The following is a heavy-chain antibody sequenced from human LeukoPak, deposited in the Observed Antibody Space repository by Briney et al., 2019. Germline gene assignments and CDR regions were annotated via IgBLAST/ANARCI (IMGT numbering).Heavy chain of an antibody. J-gene: IGHJ4*02. D-gene: IGHD5-24*01. V-gene: IGHV4-39*07. CDR2: IYYSGST. CDR1: GGSISSSSYY. Sequence: PSETLSLTCTVSGGSISSSSYYWGWIRQPPGKGLEWIGSIYYSGSTYYNPSLKSRVTISVDTSKNQFSLKLSSVTAADTAVYYCARDEATGVEMATITGFDYWGQGTLVTVSS. CDR3: ARDEATGVEMATITGFDY.